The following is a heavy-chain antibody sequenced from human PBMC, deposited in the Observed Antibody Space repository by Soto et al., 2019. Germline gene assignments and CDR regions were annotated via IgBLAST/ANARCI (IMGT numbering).Heavy chain of an antibody. CDR2: IYHSGST. J-gene: IGHJ4*02. CDR1: GYSISSGYC. Sequence: PSETLSLTCAVSGYSISSGYCWGWIRQPPGKGLEWIGSIYHSGSTYYNPSLKSRVTISVDTSKNQFSLKLSSVAAADTAVYYCARDEYYYDSSEDGYWGQGTLVTVSS. D-gene: IGHD3-22*01. V-gene: IGHV4-38-2*02. CDR3: ARDEYYYDSSEDGY.